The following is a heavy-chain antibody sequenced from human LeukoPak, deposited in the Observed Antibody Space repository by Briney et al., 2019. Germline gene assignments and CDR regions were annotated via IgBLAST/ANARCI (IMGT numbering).Heavy chain of an antibody. CDR3: TRGTNDYGGIERKKPFDY. J-gene: IGHJ4*02. V-gene: IGHV3-21*01. CDR1: GFTFSSYS. CDR2: ISSSSSYI. Sequence: PGGSLRLSCAASGFTFSSYSMNWVRQAPGKGLEWVSSISSSSSYIYYADSVKGRFTISRDNAKNSLYLQMNSLRAEDTAVYYCTRGTNDYGGIERKKPFDYWGQGTLVTVSS. D-gene: IGHD4-23*01.